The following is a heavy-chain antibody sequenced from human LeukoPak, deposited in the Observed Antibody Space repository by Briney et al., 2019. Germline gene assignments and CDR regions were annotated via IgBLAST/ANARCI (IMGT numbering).Heavy chain of an antibody. CDR3: ARDSSGWSDQMNAFDY. Sequence: VASVKVSCKASGGTFSSYAISWARQAPGQGLEWMGGIIPIFGTANYAQKFQGRVTITTDESTSTAYMELSSLRSEDTAVYYCARDSSGWSDQMNAFDYWGQGTLVTVSS. D-gene: IGHD6-19*01. V-gene: IGHV1-69*05. J-gene: IGHJ4*02. CDR2: IIPIFGTA. CDR1: GGTFSSYA.